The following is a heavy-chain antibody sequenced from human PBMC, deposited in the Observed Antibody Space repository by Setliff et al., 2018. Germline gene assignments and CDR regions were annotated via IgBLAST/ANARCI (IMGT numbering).Heavy chain of an antibody. J-gene: IGHJ4*02. CDR3: ARVGGDYPDY. CDR2: ISYSGKT. V-gene: IGHV4-59*01. D-gene: IGHD3-10*01. Sequence: PSETLSLTCSVSGGSINNYYWSWVRQPPGKGLEWLGCISYSGKTNYNPSLKSRVTMSVDTSKNQFSLKLSSVTAADTAVYYCARVGGDYPDYWGQGTLVTVSS. CDR1: GGSINNYY.